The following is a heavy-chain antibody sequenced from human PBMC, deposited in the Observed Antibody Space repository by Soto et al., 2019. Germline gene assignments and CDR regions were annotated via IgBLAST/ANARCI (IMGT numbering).Heavy chain of an antibody. Sequence: SETLSLTCTVSGGSISSSSYYWGWIRQPPGKGLEWIGSIYYSGSTYYNPSLKSRVTISVDTSKNQFSLKLSSVTAADTAVCYCAKLGGGYYDILTGYSFDYGMDVWGQGTTVT. V-gene: IGHV4-39*01. CDR2: IYYSGST. CDR3: AKLGGGYYDILTGYSFDYGMDV. J-gene: IGHJ6*02. CDR1: GGSISSSSYY. D-gene: IGHD3-9*01.